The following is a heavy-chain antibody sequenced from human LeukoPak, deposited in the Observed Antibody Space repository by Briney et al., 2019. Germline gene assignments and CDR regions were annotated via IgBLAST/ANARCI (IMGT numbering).Heavy chain of an antibody. CDR1: GFTFDDYD. J-gene: IGHJ6*03. Sequence: GGSLRLSCAASGFTFDDYDMSWVRQAPGKGLEWVSGINWNGGNTGYADSVKGRFTISRDNAKNSLYLQMNSLRAEDTALYYCARAYSGYDNYYYYYYMDVWGKGTTVTVSS. D-gene: IGHD5-12*01. V-gene: IGHV3-20*04. CDR2: INWNGGNT. CDR3: ARAYSGYDNYYYYYYMDV.